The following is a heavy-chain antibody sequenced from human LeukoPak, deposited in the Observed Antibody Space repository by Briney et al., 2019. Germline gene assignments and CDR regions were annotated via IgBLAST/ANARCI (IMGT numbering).Heavy chain of an antibody. V-gene: IGHV4-59*01. Sequence: SETLSLTCIVSGGSTSSYYWSWIRQPPGKGLEWIGYIYNSGSTNYNPSLKSRVTISVDTSKNQFSLKLSSVTAEDTAVYYCATYHFRGDTHYFDYWGQGILVTVSS. CDR3: ATYHFRGDTHYFDY. CDR1: GGSTSSYY. CDR2: IYNSGST. D-gene: IGHD3-10*02. J-gene: IGHJ4*02.